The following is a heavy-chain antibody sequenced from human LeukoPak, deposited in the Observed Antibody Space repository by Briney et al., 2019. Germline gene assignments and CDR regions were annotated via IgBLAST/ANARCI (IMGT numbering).Heavy chain of an antibody. CDR1: GFTFSDYY. CDR2: INTDGSTT. D-gene: IGHD1-26*01. CDR3: ARGRGGSYHY. J-gene: IGHJ4*02. V-gene: IGHV3-74*01. Sequence: PGGSLRLSCAASGFTFSDYYMTWIRQAPGKGLVWVSRINTDGSTTTYADSVKGRFTISRDNAKNTLYLQMNSLRVEDTAVYYCARGRGGSYHYWGQGTLVTVSS.